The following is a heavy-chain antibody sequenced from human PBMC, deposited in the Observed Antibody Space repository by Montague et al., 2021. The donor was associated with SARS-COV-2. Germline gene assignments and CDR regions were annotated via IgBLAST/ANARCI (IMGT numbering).Heavy chain of an antibody. CDR2: VDWDDEE. CDR1: GFSLSTSGMC. V-gene: IGHV2-70*01. D-gene: IGHD1-26*01. CDR3: ARIWGATRGDAFDI. Sequence: PALVKPTQTLTLTCTFSGFSLSTSGMCVSWIRQPPGKALEWLALVDWDDEEYYSTSLKTRLTISKDTSKNQVVLTMTNMDPVDTATYYCARIWGATRGDAFDIWGQGTMVTVSS. J-gene: IGHJ3*02.